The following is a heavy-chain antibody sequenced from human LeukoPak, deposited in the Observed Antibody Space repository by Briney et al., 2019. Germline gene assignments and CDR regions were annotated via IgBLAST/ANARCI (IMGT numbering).Heavy chain of an antibody. D-gene: IGHD5-18*01. CDR1: GFTFNRYA. CDR3: AKAYSTYSFGYPDAFDM. CDR2: VRYDGSGK. V-gene: IGHV3-30*02. Sequence: GGSLRLSCAASGFTFNRYAMHWVRQAPGKGLEWVTFVRYDGSGKYYVDSVKGRFTISRDNLKNTLYLQMSSLRDEDTAVYYCAKAYSTYSFGYPDAFDMWGQGTMVIVSS. J-gene: IGHJ3*02.